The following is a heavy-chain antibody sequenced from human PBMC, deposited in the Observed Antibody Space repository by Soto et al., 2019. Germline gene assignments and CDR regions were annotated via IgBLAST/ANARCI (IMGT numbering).Heavy chain of an antibody. Sequence: QVQLVQSGAEVKKPGSSVKVSCKTSGGTFSTYSIVWVRQAPGEGLEWMGGIIPIFGTANYAQKFQDRVTITADKSTNQAFMEMSSLKSEHTAMYYCASSSGNNYGVGTNYYFDYWGQGTLVTVSS. V-gene: IGHV1-69*06. CDR3: ASSSGNNYGVGTNYYFDY. J-gene: IGHJ4*02. CDR2: IIPIFGTA. CDR1: GGTFSTYS. D-gene: IGHD1-26*01.